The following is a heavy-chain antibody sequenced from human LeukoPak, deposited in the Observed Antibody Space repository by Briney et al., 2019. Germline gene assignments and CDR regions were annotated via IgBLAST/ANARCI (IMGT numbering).Heavy chain of an antibody. CDR3: ARVVMKAFYYYYMDV. Sequence: ASVKVSCKASGYTFSDYDVNWVRQAPGQGLEWMGWMNPTSGDTGYAQKLQGRVTMTRSMSRNTAYMELSRLRSDDTAVYFCARVVMKAFYYYYMDVWGKGTTITISS. CDR2: MNPTSGDT. J-gene: IGHJ6*03. CDR1: GYTFSDYD. V-gene: IGHV1-8*01. D-gene: IGHD2-21*01.